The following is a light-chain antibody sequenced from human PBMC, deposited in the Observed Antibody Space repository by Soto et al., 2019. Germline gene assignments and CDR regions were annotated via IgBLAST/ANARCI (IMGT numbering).Light chain of an antibody. CDR2: EDY. Sequence: NFMLTQPHSVSDSPGKTVIISCTRSSGSIANNYMQWFQQRPGSAPTLVIYEDYQRPSGVPDRFSGSIDRSSNSASLTISGLKTEDEADYYCQSYDTTNLIFGGGTKLTVL. CDR1: SGSIANNY. V-gene: IGLV6-57*04. J-gene: IGLJ2*01. CDR3: QSYDTTNLI.